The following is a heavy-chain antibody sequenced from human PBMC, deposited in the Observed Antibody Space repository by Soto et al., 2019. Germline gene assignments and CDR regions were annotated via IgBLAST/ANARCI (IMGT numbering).Heavy chain of an antibody. CDR2: INAGNGNT. CDR1: GYTFTSYA. J-gene: IGHJ4*02. D-gene: IGHD2-2*01. CDR3: ARLGYCSSTSCSGDNDY. Sequence: GASVKVSCKASGYTFTSYAMHWVRQAPGQRLKWMGWINAGNGNTKYSQKFQGRVTITRDTSASTAYMELSSLRSEDTAVYYCARLGYCSSTSCSGDNDYWGQGTLVTVSS. V-gene: IGHV1-3*01.